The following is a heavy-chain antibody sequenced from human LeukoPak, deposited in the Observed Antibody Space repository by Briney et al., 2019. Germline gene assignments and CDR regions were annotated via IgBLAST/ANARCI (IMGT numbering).Heavy chain of an antibody. CDR2: IYYSGST. J-gene: IGHJ4*02. CDR1: GGSISSGGYY. V-gene: IGHV4-31*03. CDR3: ARAGRYCSGGSCYSLYYFDY. Sequence: SSETLSLTCTVSGGSISSGGYYWSWIRQHPGKGLEWIGYIYYSGSTYYDPSLKSRVTISVDTSKNQFSLKLSPVTAADTAVYYCARAGRYCSGGSCYSLYYFDYWGQGTLVTVSS. D-gene: IGHD2-15*01.